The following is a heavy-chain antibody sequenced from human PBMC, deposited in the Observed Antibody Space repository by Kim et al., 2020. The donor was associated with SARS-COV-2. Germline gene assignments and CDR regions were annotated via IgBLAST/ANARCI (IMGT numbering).Heavy chain of an antibody. J-gene: IGHJ5*02. Sequence: SETLSLTCTVSGGSISSSSYYWGWIRQPPGKGLEWIGSIYYSGSTYYNPSLKSRVTISVDTSKNQFSLKLSSVTAADTAVYYCARQQQLTLWFDPWGQGTLVTVSS. CDR1: GGSISSSSYY. V-gene: IGHV4-39*01. CDR3: ARQQQLTLWFDP. CDR2: IYYSGST. D-gene: IGHD6-13*01.